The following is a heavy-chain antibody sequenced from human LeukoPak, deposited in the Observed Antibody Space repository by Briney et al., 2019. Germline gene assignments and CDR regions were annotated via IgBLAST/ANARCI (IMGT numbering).Heavy chain of an antibody. CDR2: IYTSGST. D-gene: IGHD6-6*01. J-gene: IGHJ4*02. CDR3: AGQMYSSSPFDY. Sequence: PSETLSLTCTVSGGSISSGSYYWSWIRQPAGKGLEWIGRIYTSGSTNYNPSLKSRVTISVDTSKNQFSLELSSVTAADTAVYYCAGQMYSSSPFDYWGQGTLVTVSS. V-gene: IGHV4-61*02. CDR1: GGSISSGSYY.